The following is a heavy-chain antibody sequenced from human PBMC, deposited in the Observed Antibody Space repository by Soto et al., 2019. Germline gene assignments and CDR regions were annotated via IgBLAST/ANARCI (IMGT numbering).Heavy chain of an antibody. CDR2: IYYSGSP. Sequence: SETLSLTCTVSGGSISSYYWTWIRQPPGKGLEWIGYIYYSGSPNYNPSLKSRATISVDTSKNQFSLKLSSVTAADTAVYFCARTPPAMRYYYYYMDVWGKGTTVTVSS. V-gene: IGHV4-59*08. J-gene: IGHJ6*03. D-gene: IGHD2-2*01. CDR1: GGSISSYY. CDR3: ARTPPAMRYYYYYMDV.